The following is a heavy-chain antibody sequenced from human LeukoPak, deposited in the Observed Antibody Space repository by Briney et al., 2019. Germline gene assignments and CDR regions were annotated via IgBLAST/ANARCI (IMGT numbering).Heavy chain of an antibody. CDR1: GFTFSSYW. Sequence: PGGPLRLSCAASGFTFSSYWMSWDRQAPGKGLEWVANIKQDGSEKYYVDSVKGRFTISRDNAKNSLYLQMNSLRAEDTAVYYCASRANDFWSGYYFDYWGQGTLVTVSS. D-gene: IGHD3-3*01. CDR3: ASRANDFWSGYYFDY. V-gene: IGHV3-7*01. CDR2: IKQDGSEK. J-gene: IGHJ4*02.